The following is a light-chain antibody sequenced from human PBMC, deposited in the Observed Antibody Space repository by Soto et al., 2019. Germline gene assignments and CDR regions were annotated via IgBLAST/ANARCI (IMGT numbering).Light chain of an antibody. CDR3: QKYNSDLFT. J-gene: IGKJ3*01. V-gene: IGKV1-27*01. Sequence: DIQMTQSPSSLSASVGDRVTITCRASQDISNFLVWFQQKPGKVPNLLIYGASTLQSGVPSRFSGSGSGTDFPLTISSLQPADVATYFRQKYNSDLFTFGPGTTVNIK. CDR2: GAS. CDR1: QDISNF.